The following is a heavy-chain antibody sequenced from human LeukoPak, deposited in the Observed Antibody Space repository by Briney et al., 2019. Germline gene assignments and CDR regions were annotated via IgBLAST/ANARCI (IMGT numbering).Heavy chain of an antibody. CDR1: GYSFTWYA. J-gene: IGHJ4*02. D-gene: IGHD2-2*01. CDR3: ATQGGGYCSTTSCFDY. Sequence: GASVKVSCKASGYSFTWYAMNWVRQAPGQGPEWMGRINTNTGNPTFAQGFTGRFVFSFDTSASTAYLEISSLKAEDTAVYYCATQGGGYCSTTSCFDYWGQGTLVTVSS. CDR2: INTNTGNP. V-gene: IGHV7-4-1*02.